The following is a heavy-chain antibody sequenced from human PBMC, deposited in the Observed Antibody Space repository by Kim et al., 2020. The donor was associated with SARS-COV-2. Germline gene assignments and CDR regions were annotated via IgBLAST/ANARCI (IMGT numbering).Heavy chain of an antibody. CDR3: ARVKLRGWGPEKYGMDV. Sequence: FQGRVTITADDSTSTAYMELSSLRSEDTAVYYCARVKLRGWGPEKYGMDVWGQGTTVTVSS. D-gene: IGHD3-10*01. V-gene: IGHV1-69*01. J-gene: IGHJ6*02.